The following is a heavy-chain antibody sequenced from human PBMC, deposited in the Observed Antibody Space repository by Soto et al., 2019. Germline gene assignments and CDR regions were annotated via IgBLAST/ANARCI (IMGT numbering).Heavy chain of an antibody. V-gene: IGHV1-18*01. J-gene: IGHJ4*02. D-gene: IGHD5-12*01. Sequence: VKVSCKASGYTFTSFGIGWVRQAPGQGLEYMGWITVYNGNTNYAQKFQDRVTMTVDTSTNTAYMELRSLKSADTGVYYCARWLQLRPLDYWGQGTLVTVSS. CDR1: GYTFTSFG. CDR3: ARWLQLRPLDY. CDR2: ITVYNGNT.